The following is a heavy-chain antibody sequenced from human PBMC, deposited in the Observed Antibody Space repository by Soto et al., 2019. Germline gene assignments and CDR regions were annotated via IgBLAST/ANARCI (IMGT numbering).Heavy chain of an antibody. J-gene: IGHJ4*02. Sequence: QVQLQESGPGLVKPSETLSLTCTVSGGSISSYYWSWIRQPPGKGLEWIGYIYYSGSTNYNPSLKSRVTLSVDTSKNQFSLKLSSVTAADTAVYYCARRWGGTSDYWGQGTLVTVSS. D-gene: IGHD2-21*01. V-gene: IGHV4-59*01. CDR2: IYYSGST. CDR3: ARRWGGTSDY. CDR1: GGSISSYY.